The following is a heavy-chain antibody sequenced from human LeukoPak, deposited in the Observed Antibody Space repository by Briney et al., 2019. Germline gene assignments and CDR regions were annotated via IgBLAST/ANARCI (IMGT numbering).Heavy chain of an antibody. V-gene: IGHV3-11*01. D-gene: IGHD1-26*01. CDR2: ISTTGSTF. Sequence: GGSLRLSCAASKFTFSDYYMSWIRQAPGKGLEWVSYISTTGSTFQYADSVKGRFTISRDNAKNSLYLQMNSLRPEDTAVCYCARVFTSGSPFDYWGQGTLVTVSS. J-gene: IGHJ4*02. CDR3: ARVFTSGSPFDY. CDR1: KFTFSDYY.